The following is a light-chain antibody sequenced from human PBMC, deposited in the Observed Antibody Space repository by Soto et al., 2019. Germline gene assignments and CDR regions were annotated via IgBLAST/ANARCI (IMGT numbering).Light chain of an antibody. Sequence: QSALTQPPSASGSPGQSVTISCTGTSSDVGGYNYVSWYQQHPGKAPKLMIYEVSKRPSGVPDRFSGSKSGNTASLTVSGLYAEDKGDYYCTSYAGSNKFVVCGGGTKLTVL. V-gene: IGLV2-8*01. CDR2: EVS. J-gene: IGLJ2*01. CDR1: SSDVGGYNY. CDR3: TSYAGSNKFVV.